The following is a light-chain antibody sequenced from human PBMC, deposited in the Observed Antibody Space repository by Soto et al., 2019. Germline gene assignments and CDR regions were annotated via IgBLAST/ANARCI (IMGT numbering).Light chain of an antibody. CDR1: QSLLHGDGYNY. J-gene: IGKJ1*01. Sequence: DIVMTQSPLSLPVTPGEPASISCRSSQSLLHGDGYNYLDWYLQKPGQSPQLLLYLGSSRASGVPDRFSGSGSGTYFTLTISRVEAEDFGVYYCMQALQTPWTFGQGTQVEFK. CDR2: LGS. CDR3: MQALQTPWT. V-gene: IGKV2-28*01.